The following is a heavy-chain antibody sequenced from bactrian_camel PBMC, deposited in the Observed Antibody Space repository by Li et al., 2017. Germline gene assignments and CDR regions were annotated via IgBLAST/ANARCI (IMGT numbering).Heavy chain of an antibody. CDR3: SGAPGADY. J-gene: IGHJ4*01. D-gene: IGHD3*01. CDR1: GFTFSDYG. CDR2: FYGSASMT. V-gene: IGHV3S40*01. Sequence: VQLVESGGGLVQPGGSLRLSCAASGFTFSDYGMNWVRQAPGKGLEWVSTFYGSASMTYYADSVKGRFTISGDSAKNTVYLEMNNLKVEDTARYYCSGAPGADYWGQGTQVTVS.